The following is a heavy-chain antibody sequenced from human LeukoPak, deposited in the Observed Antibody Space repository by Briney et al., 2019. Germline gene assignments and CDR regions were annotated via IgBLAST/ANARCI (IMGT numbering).Heavy chain of an antibody. CDR2: ISYDGSNK. Sequence: GGSLRLSCAASGFTFSSFGVHWVRQAPGKGLEWVAVISYDGSNKYYADSVKGRFTISRDNSKNTLYLQMNSLRAEDTAVYYCARDPNIVVVPAARFYYYYGMDVWGKGTTVTVSS. D-gene: IGHD2-2*01. V-gene: IGHV3-30*03. CDR3: ARDPNIVVVPAARFYYYYGMDV. CDR1: GFTFSSFG. J-gene: IGHJ6*04.